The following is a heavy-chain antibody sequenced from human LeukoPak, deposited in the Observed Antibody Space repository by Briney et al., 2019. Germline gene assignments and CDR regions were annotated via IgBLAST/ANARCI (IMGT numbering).Heavy chain of an antibody. D-gene: IGHD2-15*01. V-gene: IGHV1-46*01. CDR3: ARGTRVGIVVVVAATGYFDY. Sequence: ASVKVSCKASGYXFTSYYIHWVRQAPGQGLEWMGIINPSGGSTSYAQKFQGRVTMTRDTSTSTVYMELSSLRSEDTAVYYCARGTRVGIVVVVAATGYFDYWGQGTLVTVSS. J-gene: IGHJ4*02. CDR1: GYXFTSYY. CDR2: INPSGGST.